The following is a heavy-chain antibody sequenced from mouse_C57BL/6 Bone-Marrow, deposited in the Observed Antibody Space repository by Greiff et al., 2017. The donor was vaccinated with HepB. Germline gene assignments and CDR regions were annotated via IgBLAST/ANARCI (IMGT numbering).Heavy chain of an antibody. CDR3: ARRAAYYSNYNAMDY. V-gene: IGHV1-64*01. CDR1: GYTFTSYW. Sequence: QVQLQQSGAELVKPGASVKLSCKASGYTFTSYWMHWVKQRPGQGLEWIGMIHPNSGSTNYNEKFKSKATLTVDKSSSTAYMQLSSLTSEDSAVYYCARRAAYYSNYNAMDYWGQGTSVTVSS. J-gene: IGHJ4*01. D-gene: IGHD2-5*01. CDR2: IHPNSGST.